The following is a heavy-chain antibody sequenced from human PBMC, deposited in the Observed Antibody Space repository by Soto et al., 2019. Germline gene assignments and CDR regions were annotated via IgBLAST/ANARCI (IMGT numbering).Heavy chain of an antibody. CDR1: GCTFSTYA. CDR3: ATERRPQSSWRGPFDY. Sequence: QVHLVQSGAEVKKPGSSVKVSCKASGCTFSTYAISWVRQAPGQGLEWMGGVIPIFGTANYAQKFQGRVTITADGSTRTAYLELSSLRSEDTAVYYCATERRPQSSWRGPFDYWCQGTLVTVSS. V-gene: IGHV1-69*01. D-gene: IGHD6-13*01. CDR2: VIPIFGTA. J-gene: IGHJ4*02.